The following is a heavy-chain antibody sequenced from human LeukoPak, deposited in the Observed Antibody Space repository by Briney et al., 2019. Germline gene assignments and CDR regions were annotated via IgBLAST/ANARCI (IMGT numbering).Heavy chain of an antibody. D-gene: IGHD1-26*01. V-gene: IGHV1-2*06. CDR2: FNPNTGTS. Sequence: GASVKVSCKASGYTFTASYLHWVRQAPGQGLEWMGRFNPNTGTSKYAQTFQGRATMTRDRSISTAYMELTKLTFDDTAVYYCARGGPGSYFAETFDIWGQGTMVTVSP. CDR3: ARGGPGSYFAETFDI. J-gene: IGHJ3*02. CDR1: GYTFTASY.